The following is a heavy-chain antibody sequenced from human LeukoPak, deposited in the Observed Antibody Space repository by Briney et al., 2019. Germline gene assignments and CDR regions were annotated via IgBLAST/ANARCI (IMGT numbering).Heavy chain of an antibody. CDR1: GFTFCIHA. V-gene: IGHV3-23*01. D-gene: IGHD1-20*01. Sequence: GGPVRLFCAASGFTFCIHAMRFVAHATERGVEDFSALSGSDGSTYYADSVKGRFTISRDNSKNTLYLQMNSLRAEDTAVYYCARDRSSVNAITGTTGSDYWGQGTLVTVSS. J-gene: IGHJ4*02. CDR2: LSGSDGST. CDR3: ARDRSSVNAITGTTGSDY.